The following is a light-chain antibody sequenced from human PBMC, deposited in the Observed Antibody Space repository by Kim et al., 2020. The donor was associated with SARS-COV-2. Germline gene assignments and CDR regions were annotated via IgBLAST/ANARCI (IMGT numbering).Light chain of an antibody. CDR1: VVAKKY. CDR3: FSAADSSPGL. CDR2: RGS. V-gene: IGLV3-27*01. J-gene: IGLJ2*01. Sequence: VSPRQTVRTTWSGDVVAKKYVWWLQQKPGQAPVLLIYRGSGRPSGVPGRFSGSSSGTTVTLTISGAQVEDEADYYCFSAADSSPGLFGGGTQLTVL.